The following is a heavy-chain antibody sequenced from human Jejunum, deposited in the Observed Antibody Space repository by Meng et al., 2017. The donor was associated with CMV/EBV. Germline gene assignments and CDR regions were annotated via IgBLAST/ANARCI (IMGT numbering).Heavy chain of an antibody. CDR2: ISYDDGSNY. CDR3: AREFSAGGRTPGMAV. V-gene: IGHV3-30-3*01. J-gene: IGHJ6*02. CDR1: TFSTDT. Sequence: TFSTDTMHWVRQAPGKGLEWVAVISYDDGSNYFYADSVKGRFTISRDNSKNTLYLQMNSLRPEDTAVYFCAREFSAGGRTPGMAVWGQGTTVTVSS.